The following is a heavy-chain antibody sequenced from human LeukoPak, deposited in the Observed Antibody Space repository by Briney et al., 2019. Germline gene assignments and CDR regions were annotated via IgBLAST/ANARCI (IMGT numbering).Heavy chain of an antibody. CDR1: GGTFSSYT. Sequence: ASVKVSCKASGGTFSSYTISWVQQAPGQGPEWMGRIIPILGIANYAQKFQGRVTITADKSTSTAYMELSSLRSEDTAVYYCARGDGYNSNYWGQGTLVTVSS. D-gene: IGHD5-24*01. CDR2: IIPILGIA. CDR3: ARGDGYNSNY. V-gene: IGHV1-69*02. J-gene: IGHJ4*02.